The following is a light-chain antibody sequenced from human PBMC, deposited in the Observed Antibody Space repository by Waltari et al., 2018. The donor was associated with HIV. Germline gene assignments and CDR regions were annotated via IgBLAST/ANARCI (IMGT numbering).Light chain of an antibody. CDR3: QQRYSTPFT. Sequence: DIQMTQSPSSLSASVGDRVTITCRASQSISTYLSWYQQKPGKAPKLLIYAASSLQSGVPSRFSGRGSGTDFTLTISSLQPEEFATFYCQQRYSTPFTFGPGTKVDIK. J-gene: IGKJ3*01. V-gene: IGKV1-39*01. CDR1: QSISTY. CDR2: AAS.